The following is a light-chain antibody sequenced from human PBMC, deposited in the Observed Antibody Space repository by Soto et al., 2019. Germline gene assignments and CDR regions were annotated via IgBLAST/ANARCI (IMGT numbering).Light chain of an antibody. Sequence: QSVLTQPPSVSAAPGQNVIISCSGSSSNIGSNYVSWYQQLPGTAPKIVMYGYTNRPSGVPDRFSGSTSATSASLIITGLQVEDEADYYCQSYDSSLGGWVFGGGTKLTVL. J-gene: IGLJ3*02. V-gene: IGLV1-40*01. CDR1: SSNIGSNY. CDR3: QSYDSSLGGWV. CDR2: GYT.